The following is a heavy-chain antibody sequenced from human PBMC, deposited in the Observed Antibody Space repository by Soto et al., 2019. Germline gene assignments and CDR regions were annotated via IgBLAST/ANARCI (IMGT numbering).Heavy chain of an antibody. Sequence: LRLSCATSGFPFIDYYMSWIRQAPGKGLEWLSHISPKSTYRNYADSVKGRFTISRDNTKSSLFLQMNSLGVEDTAVYYCARGGGGGLFEHWGQGVLVTVSS. CDR1: GFPFIDYY. CDR3: ARGGGGGLFEH. CDR2: ISPKSTYR. D-gene: IGHD2-21*01. V-gene: IGHV3-11*06. J-gene: IGHJ4*02.